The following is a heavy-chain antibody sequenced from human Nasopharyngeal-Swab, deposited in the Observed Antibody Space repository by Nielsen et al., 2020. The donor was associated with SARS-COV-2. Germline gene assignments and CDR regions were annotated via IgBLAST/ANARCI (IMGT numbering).Heavy chain of an antibody. D-gene: IGHD5-18*01. CDR3: ASSMVIGQYYFDY. CDR2: INTNTGNP. J-gene: IGHJ4*02. CDR1: GYSFTTYT. V-gene: IGHV7-4-1*02. Sequence: ASVKVSCKASGYSFTTYTMNWVRQAPGQGLEWMGWINTNTGNPTYAQGFTGRFVFSLDTSVSTAYLQISSLKAEDTAVYYCASSMVIGQYYFDYWGQGTLVTVSS.